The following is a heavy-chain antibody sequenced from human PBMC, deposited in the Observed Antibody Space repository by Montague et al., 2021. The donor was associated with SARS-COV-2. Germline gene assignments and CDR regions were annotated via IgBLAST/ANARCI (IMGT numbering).Heavy chain of an antibody. J-gene: IGHJ4*02. Sequence: SETLSLTCAVYGGSFSNYYWTWIRQSPGKRLEWIGEINHTGSTTYNPSLKSRVTISVDTSKNQFSLNLTSVTAADTVVYFCARHPTTVTTFHWGQGSLVTVSS. D-gene: IGHD4-17*01. CDR3: ARHPTTVTTFH. V-gene: IGHV4-34*01. CDR1: GGSFSNYY. CDR2: INHTGST.